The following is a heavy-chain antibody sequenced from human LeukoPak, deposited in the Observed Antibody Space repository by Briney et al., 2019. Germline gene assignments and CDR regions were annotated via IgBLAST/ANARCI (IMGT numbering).Heavy chain of an antibody. Sequence: PSETLSLTCTVSGDSISSSSSNWGWIRQPPGKELEWIGSLYNGGSTYCNPSLKSRVTISVDKSKTQFSLKVSSVTAADTAVYYCARQRSGSYDYWGQGTLVTVSS. CDR2: LYNGGST. CDR1: GDSISSSSSN. J-gene: IGHJ4*02. D-gene: IGHD1-26*01. CDR3: ARQRSGSYDY. V-gene: IGHV4-39*01.